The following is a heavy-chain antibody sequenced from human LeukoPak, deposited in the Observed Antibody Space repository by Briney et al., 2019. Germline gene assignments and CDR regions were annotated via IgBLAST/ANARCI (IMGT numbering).Heavy chain of an antibody. J-gene: IGHJ6*03. D-gene: IGHD6-13*01. V-gene: IGHV4-59*11. CDR2: TYHGGST. Sequence: KTSETLSLTCTVSGGSISSHYWSWIRQPPGKGLEWIGYTYHGGSTNYNPSLKSRVTISVDTSKNQFSLKLSSVTAADTAVYYCARLRRSVGRAADYYYMDVWGKGTTATVSS. CDR3: ARLRRSVGRAADYYYMDV. CDR1: GGSISSHY.